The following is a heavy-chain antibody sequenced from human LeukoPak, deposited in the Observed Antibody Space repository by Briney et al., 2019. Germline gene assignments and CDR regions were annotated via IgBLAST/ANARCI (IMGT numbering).Heavy chain of an antibody. CDR3: ARESGSGYNCFDC. J-gene: IGHJ4*02. D-gene: IGHD5-12*01. CDR2: IYSSGNT. Sequence: SETLSLTCTVSGDSISSSYWSWIRQPAGKGLEWVGRIYSSGNTNYNPSLKSRVTMSGDTAKNQFSLRLSSVTAADTAVYHCARESGSGYNCFDCWGQGTLVTVSS. V-gene: IGHV4-4*07. CDR1: GDSISSSY.